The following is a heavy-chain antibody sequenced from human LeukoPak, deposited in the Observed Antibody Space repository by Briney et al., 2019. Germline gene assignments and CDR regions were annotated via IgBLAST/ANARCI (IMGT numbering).Heavy chain of an antibody. V-gene: IGHV3-23*01. D-gene: IGHD6-19*01. Sequence: PGGSLRLSCAASGFTFSSYAMRWVRQAPGKGLEWVSSIGLSDNTYYADSVKGRFTISRDNSKNTLYLQMDTLRADDTAVYYCAKHSSGWFGFRYFQHWGQGTLAIVSS. CDR3: AKHSSGWFGFRYFQH. J-gene: IGHJ1*01. CDR1: GFTFSSYA. CDR2: IGLSDNT.